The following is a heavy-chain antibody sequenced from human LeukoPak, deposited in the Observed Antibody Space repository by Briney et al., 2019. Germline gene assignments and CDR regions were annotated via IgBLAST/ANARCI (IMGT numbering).Heavy chain of an antibody. J-gene: IGHJ4*02. D-gene: IGHD6-13*01. CDR2: INTNTGNP. CDR3: ASRSAGIAAAGGLLYY. V-gene: IGHV7-4-1*02. Sequence: GASVKVSCKASAYTFTNDALNWVRQAPGQGLEWMGWINTNTGNPTYAQGFTGRFVFSLDTSVSTAYLQISSLKAEDTAVYYCASRSAGIAAAGGLLYYWGQGTLVTVSS. CDR1: AYTFTNDA.